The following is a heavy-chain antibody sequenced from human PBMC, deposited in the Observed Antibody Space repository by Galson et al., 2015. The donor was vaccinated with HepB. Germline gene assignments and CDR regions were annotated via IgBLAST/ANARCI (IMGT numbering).Heavy chain of an antibody. J-gene: IGHJ4*02. Sequence: SLRLSCAASGFTFSSYWMSWVRQAPGKGLEWVANIKQDGSEKYYVDSVKGRFTISRDNAKNSLYLQMNSLRAEDTAVYYCAKKKYSSSWYPFDYWGQGTLVTVSS. CDR3: AKKKYSSSWYPFDY. CDR1: GFTFSSYW. D-gene: IGHD6-13*01. V-gene: IGHV3-7*03. CDR2: IKQDGSEK.